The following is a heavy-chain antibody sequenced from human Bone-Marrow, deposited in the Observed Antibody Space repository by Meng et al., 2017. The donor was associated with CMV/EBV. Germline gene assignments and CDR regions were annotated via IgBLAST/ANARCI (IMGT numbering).Heavy chain of an antibody. CDR1: GGSFSGYY. J-gene: IGHJ4*02. CDR3: ARGPPTDY. CDR2: INHSGTT. V-gene: IGHV4-34*01. Sequence: GSLRLSCAVYGGSFSGYYWSWIRQPPGKGLKWIGEINHSGTTNYNPSLKSRVTISVDTSKNQFSLKLSSVTAADTAVYYCARGPPTDYWGQGTLVTVYS.